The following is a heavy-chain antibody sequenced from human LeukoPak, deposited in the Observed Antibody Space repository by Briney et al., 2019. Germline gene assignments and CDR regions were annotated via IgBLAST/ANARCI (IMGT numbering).Heavy chain of an antibody. CDR1: GFTLSNYW. V-gene: IGHV3-23*01. Sequence: GGSLRLSCAASGFTLSNYWMSWVRQAPGKGLEWVSAISAGGDTTLYADSVKGRFTISRDNSRNTVYLQMNSLRAEDTAIYHCARWIYYFDSWGQGTLVTVSS. CDR3: ARWIYYFDS. D-gene: IGHD5-12*01. CDR2: ISAGGDTT. J-gene: IGHJ4*02.